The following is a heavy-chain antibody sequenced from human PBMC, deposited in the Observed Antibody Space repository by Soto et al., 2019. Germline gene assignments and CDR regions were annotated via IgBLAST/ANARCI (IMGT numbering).Heavy chain of an antibody. V-gene: IGHV3-30*18. J-gene: IGHJ6*02. CDR1: GFNFRSYG. Sequence: QVQLAESGGGVVQPGRSLRISCAASGFNFRSYGMHWVRQAPGKGLEWVTFISYDGINEYYVDFVKGRFTISRDNSKNTLYLQMDSLRGEDTAVYYCAKDRNSYVGRDGLDVWGQGTTVIVSS. CDR2: ISYDGINE. CDR3: AKDRNSYVGRDGLDV. D-gene: IGHD1-26*01.